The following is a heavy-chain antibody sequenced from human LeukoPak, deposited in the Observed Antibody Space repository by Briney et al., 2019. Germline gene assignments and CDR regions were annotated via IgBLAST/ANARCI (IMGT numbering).Heavy chain of an antibody. J-gene: IGHJ4*02. V-gene: IGHV1-69*06. CDR2: IIPIFGTA. Sequence: SVKVSCKASGGTFSSYAISWVRQAPGQGLEWMGGIIPIFGTANYAQKFQGRVTITADKSTSTAYMELSGLRSEDTAVYYCARAPRGGYCSSTSCHLFDYWGQGTLVTVSS. D-gene: IGHD2-2*01. CDR1: GGTFSSYA. CDR3: ARAPRGGYCSSTSCHLFDY.